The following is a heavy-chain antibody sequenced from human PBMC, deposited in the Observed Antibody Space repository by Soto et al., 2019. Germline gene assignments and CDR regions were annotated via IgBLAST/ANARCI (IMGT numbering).Heavy chain of an antibody. CDR1: GGTFSSYT. CDR3: ARAREFDYVGVYYYMDV. V-gene: IGHV1-69*02. CDR2: IIPILGIA. D-gene: IGHD4-17*01. Sequence: ASVKVSCKASGGTFSSYTISWVRQAPGQGLEWMGRIIPILGIANYAQKFQGRVTITADKSTSTAYMELSSLRSEDTAVYYCARAREFDYVGVYYYMDVWGKGTTVTVSS. J-gene: IGHJ6*03.